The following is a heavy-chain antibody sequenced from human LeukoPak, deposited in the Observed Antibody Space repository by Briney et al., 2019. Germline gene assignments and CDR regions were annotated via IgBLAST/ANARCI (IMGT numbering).Heavy chain of an antibody. CDR3: ARRSSSQDFDY. CDR2: ITNIDSTK. D-gene: IGHD2-2*01. CDR1: GFIFSDYY. J-gene: IGHJ4*02. V-gene: IGHV3-11*04. Sequence: GGSLRLSCAASGFIFSDYYMTWIRQAPGKGLEWVSYITNIDSTKKYADSVKGRFTISRDNAKNSLHLEMNSLRGEDNTVYYCARRSSSQDFDYWGQGTLVTVSS.